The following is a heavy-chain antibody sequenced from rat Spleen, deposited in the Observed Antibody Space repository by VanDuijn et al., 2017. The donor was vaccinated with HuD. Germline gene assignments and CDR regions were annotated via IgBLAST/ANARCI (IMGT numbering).Heavy chain of an antibody. CDR1: GLTFSDYY. CDR3: TTEPLNYGGPHWFAY. CDR2: ISPDGDST. J-gene: IGHJ3*01. D-gene: IGHD1-11*01. V-gene: IGHV5-20*01. Sequence: EVQLVESGGGLVQPGRSLKLSCAASGLTFSDYYMAWVRQAPKKGLEWVASISPDGDSTYYRDSVKGRFTISRDNANSTLYLQMESLRSEDTATYYCTTEPLNYGGPHWFAYWGQGTLVTVSS.